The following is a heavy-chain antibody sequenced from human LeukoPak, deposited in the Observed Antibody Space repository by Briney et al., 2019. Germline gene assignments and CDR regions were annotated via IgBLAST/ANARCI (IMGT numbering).Heavy chain of an antibody. V-gene: IGHV4-61*09. CDR1: GGSINSGSFY. Sequence: TLSLTCTVSGGSINSGSFYWNWIRQSAGKGLEWIGHIYTSGTTNCNPSLKSRVTISLDTSKNQFSLKLNSVTAADTAVYYCARCTSTNCYNFDYWGQGALVTVSS. J-gene: IGHJ4*02. D-gene: IGHD2-2*02. CDR2: IYTSGTT. CDR3: ARCTSTNCYNFDY.